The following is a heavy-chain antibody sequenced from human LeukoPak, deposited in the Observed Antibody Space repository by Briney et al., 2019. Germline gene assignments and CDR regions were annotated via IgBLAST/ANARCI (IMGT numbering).Heavy chain of an antibody. J-gene: IGHJ5*02. CDR3: ARHNYEFWSGPNWFDP. CDR2: IYTSGST. CDR1: GGSISSYY. Sequence: SETLSLTCTVSGGSISSYYWSWIRQPPGKGLEWIGYIYTSGSTNYNPSLKSRVTISVDTSKNQFSLKLSSVTAADTAVYYCARHNYEFWSGPNWFDPWGQGTLVTVSS. V-gene: IGHV4-4*09. D-gene: IGHD3-3*01.